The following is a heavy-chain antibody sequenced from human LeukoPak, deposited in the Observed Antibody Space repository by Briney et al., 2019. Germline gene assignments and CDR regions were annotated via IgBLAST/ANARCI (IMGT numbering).Heavy chain of an antibody. Sequence: GGSLRLSCAASGFTFSSYWMSWVRQAPGKGLEWVAFIRYDGSNKYYADSVKGRFTISRDNSKNTLYLQMNSLRAEDTAVYYCAKFLYYYGSGSYSDYWGQGTLVTVSS. CDR1: GFTFSSYW. CDR2: IRYDGSNK. J-gene: IGHJ4*02. CDR3: AKFLYYYGSGSYSDY. D-gene: IGHD3-10*01. V-gene: IGHV3-30*02.